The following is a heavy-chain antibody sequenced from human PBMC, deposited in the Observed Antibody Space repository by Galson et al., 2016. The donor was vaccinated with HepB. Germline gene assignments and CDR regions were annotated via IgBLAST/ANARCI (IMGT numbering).Heavy chain of an antibody. CDR1: GFRFSDYN. Sequence: SLRLSCAASGFRFSDYNMNWVRQAPGRGLESVAFICFDGSKKYYADSVQGRVSISRDNSKNMVFLQLNTLRADDTAAYYCGLGQDEMPTIFDFWGQGALVTVSS. D-gene: IGHD3-3*01. V-gene: IGHV3-33*08. CDR2: ICFDGSKK. J-gene: IGHJ4*02. CDR3: GLGQDEMPTIFDF.